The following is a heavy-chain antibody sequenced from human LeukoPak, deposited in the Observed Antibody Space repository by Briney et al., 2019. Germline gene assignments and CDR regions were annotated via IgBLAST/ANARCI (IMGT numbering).Heavy chain of an antibody. V-gene: IGHV3-43*01. CDR3: AKEVDCPSDCLFFHS. Sequence: QPGGSLRLSCAASGFTFDRFTIHWVRQTPGKGLEWVSLTNRRGHTFYADSVKGRFTISRDNSRNSVFLQMNSLRPEDTALYHCAKEVDCPSDCLFFHSWGQGTLVTVSS. CDR1: GFTFDRFT. J-gene: IGHJ4*02. D-gene: IGHD2-21*02. CDR2: TNRRGHT.